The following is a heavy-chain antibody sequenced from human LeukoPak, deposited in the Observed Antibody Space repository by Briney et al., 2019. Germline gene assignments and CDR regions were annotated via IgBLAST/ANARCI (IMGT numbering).Heavy chain of an antibody. Sequence: GGSLRLSCAASGFTFNNFGMHWVRQAPGKGLEWVAVIWYDGSNKNYADSVKGRFTISRDNSKNTLSLQMSGLRAEDTAVYYCAKSAHIEVGTAPPPDSWGQGTLVTVSS. CDR3: AKSAHIEVGTAPPPDS. V-gene: IGHV3-33*06. CDR1: GFTFNNFG. D-gene: IGHD2-21*02. CDR2: IWYDGSNK. J-gene: IGHJ4*02.